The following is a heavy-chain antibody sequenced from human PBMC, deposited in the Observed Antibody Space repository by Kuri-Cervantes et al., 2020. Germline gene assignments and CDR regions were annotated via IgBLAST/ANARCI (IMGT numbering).Heavy chain of an antibody. CDR2: IYYSGST. J-gene: IGHJ5*02. Sequence: SCTVSGGSISSGGYYWSWIRQHPGKGLEWIGYIYYSGSTNYNPSLKSRVTMSVDTSKNQFSLKLSSVTAADTAVYYCAVKVGADNNWFDPWGQGTLVTVSS. D-gene: IGHD1-26*01. CDR1: GGSISSGGYY. CDR3: AVKVGADNNWFDP. V-gene: IGHV4-31*02.